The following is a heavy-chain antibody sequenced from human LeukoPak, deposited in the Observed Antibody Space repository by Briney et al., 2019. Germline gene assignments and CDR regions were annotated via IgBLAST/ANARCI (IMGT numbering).Heavy chain of an antibody. J-gene: IGHJ4*02. CDR1: GGSISSGSYY. CDR3: ARGSPLKYCSGGSCLLY. V-gene: IGHV4-61*02. D-gene: IGHD2-15*01. Sequence: SQTLSLSCTVSGGSISSGSYYWSWIRQPAGKGLEWIGRIYTSGSPSYNPSLKSRVTISVDTSKNQFSLKLSSVTAADTAVYYCARGSPLKYCSGGSCLLYWGQGTLVTVSS. CDR2: IYTSGSP.